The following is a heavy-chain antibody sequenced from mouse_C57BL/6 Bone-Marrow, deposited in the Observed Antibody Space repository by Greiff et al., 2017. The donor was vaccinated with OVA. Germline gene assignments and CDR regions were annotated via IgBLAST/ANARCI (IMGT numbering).Heavy chain of an antibody. CDR2: INPYNGDT. CDR1: GYSFTGYF. D-gene: IGHD1-1*01. J-gene: IGHJ3*01. CDR3: ARSGNLYYYGSSLAY. Sequence: EVKVVESGPELVKPGDSVKISCKASGYSFTGYFMNWVMQSHGKSLEWIGRINPYNGDTFYNQKFKGKATLTVDKSSSTAHMELRSLTSEDSAVYYCARSGNLYYYGSSLAYWGQGTLVTVSA. V-gene: IGHV1-20*01.